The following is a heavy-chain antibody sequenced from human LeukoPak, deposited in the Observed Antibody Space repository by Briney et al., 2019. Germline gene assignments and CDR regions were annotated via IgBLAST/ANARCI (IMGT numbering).Heavy chain of an antibody. V-gene: IGHV4-31*03. CDR3: ARDLGYCTNGVCHTRFDY. Sequence: PSQTLSLTCTVSGGSISSGPYYWIWIRQHPGKGLEWIGYITYSGNTYYYPALNSRVTVSLDTSKTQFSLKLSSVTAADTAVYYCARDLGYCTNGVCHTRFDYWGQGTLVAVSS. CDR2: ITYSGNT. J-gene: IGHJ4*02. D-gene: IGHD2-8*01. CDR1: GGSISSGPYY.